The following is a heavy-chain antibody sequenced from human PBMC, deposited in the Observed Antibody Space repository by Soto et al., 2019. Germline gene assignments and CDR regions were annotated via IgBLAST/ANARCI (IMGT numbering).Heavy chain of an antibody. J-gene: IGHJ6*02. CDR1: GGTFSSYT. CDR3: ARMGPNYGMDV. Sequence: QVQLVQSGAEVKKPGSSVKVSCKASGGTFSSYTISWVRQAPGQGLEWMGRIIPILGIANYAQKFQGRVTITADKSTSTAYMELSSLRSEDTAVYYWARMGPNYGMDVWGQGTTVTVSS. V-gene: IGHV1-69*02. CDR2: IIPILGIA.